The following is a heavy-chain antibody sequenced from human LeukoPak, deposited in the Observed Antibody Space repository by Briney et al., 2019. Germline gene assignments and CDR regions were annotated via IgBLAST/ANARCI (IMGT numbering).Heavy chain of an antibody. D-gene: IGHD6-13*01. CDR2: INHSGST. CDR1: GGSFSGYY. V-gene: IGHV4-34*01. CDR3: ARGPIAAAKTHSGYYFDY. Sequence: SETLSLTCAVYGGSFSGYYWSWIRQPPGKGLEWIGEINHSGSTNYNPSLKSRVTISVDTSKNQFSLKLSSVTAADTAVYYCARGPIAAAKTHSGYYFDYWGQGTLVTVSS. J-gene: IGHJ4*02.